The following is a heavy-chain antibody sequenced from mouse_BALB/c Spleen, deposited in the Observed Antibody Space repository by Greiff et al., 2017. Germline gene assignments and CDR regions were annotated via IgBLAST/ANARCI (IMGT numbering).Heavy chain of an antibody. CDR2: ISDGGSYT. V-gene: IGHV5-4*02. CDR1: GFTFSDYY. Sequence: EVQGVESGGGLVKPGGSLKLSCAASGFTFSDYYMYWVRQTQEKRLEWVATISDGGSYTYYPDSVKGRFTISRDNAKNNLYLQMSSLKSEDTAMYYCARALYYRYDDAMDYWGQGTSVTVSS. J-gene: IGHJ4*01. D-gene: IGHD2-14*01. CDR3: ARALYYRYDDAMDY.